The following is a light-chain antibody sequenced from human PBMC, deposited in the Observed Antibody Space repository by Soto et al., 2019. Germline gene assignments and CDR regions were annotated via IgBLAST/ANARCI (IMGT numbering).Light chain of an antibody. Sequence: DIQMTQSPSTLSGSVGDRVTITCGASQTISSWLAWYQQKPGKAPKLLIYKASTLKSGVPSRFSGSGSGTESTLTISSLKPDDFATYYCQHYNSYSEAFGQGTKVDIK. V-gene: IGKV1-5*03. CDR1: QTISSW. CDR2: KAS. J-gene: IGKJ1*01. CDR3: QHYNSYSEA.